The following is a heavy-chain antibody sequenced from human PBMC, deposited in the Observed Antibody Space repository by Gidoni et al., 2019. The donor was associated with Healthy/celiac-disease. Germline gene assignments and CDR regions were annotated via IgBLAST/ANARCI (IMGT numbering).Heavy chain of an antibody. J-gene: IGHJ5*02. V-gene: IGHV4-4*02. CDR1: GCSISSRNG. D-gene: IGHD4-17*01. CDR3: ARHQLGHDYGDSRPTSEVSWFDP. Sequence: QVQLQQSGPGLVKPAGTLSLTCAVSGCSISSRNGRSWVRQPPGTGLEWIGEIYHSGSTNYNPSLKSRVTISVDKSKTQFSLKLSAVPAADTAVYYCARHQLGHDYGDSRPTSEVSWFDPWGQGTLVTVSS. CDR2: IYHSGST.